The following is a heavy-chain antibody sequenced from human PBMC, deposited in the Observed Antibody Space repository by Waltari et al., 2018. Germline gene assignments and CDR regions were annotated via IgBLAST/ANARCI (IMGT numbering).Heavy chain of an antibody. D-gene: IGHD4-17*01. Sequence: QVQLVQSGAEVKKPGSSVKVSCKASGGTFSSYAISWVRQAPGQGLEWMGGIIPIFGTANYAQKFQGRVTITTDESTSTAYMELSSLRSEDTAVYYCARDLNLMTTVTTDHWYFDLWGRGTLVTVSS. CDR3: ARDLNLMTTVTTDHWYFDL. CDR2: IIPIFGTA. J-gene: IGHJ2*01. V-gene: IGHV1-69*05. CDR1: GGTFSSYA.